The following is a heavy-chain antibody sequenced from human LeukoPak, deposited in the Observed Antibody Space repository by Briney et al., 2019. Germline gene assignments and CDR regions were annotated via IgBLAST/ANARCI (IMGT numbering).Heavy chain of an antibody. J-gene: IGHJ4*02. V-gene: IGHV4-39*01. Sequence: SETLSLTCTVSGGSISSSSYYWGWIRQPPGKGLEWIGRTYYSGSTYYNPSLKSRVTISVDTSKNQFSLKLSSVTAADTAVYYCASTSDYYYGKFDYWGQGTLVTVSS. D-gene: IGHD3-22*01. CDR2: TYYSGST. CDR3: ASTSDYYYGKFDY. CDR1: GGSISSSSYY.